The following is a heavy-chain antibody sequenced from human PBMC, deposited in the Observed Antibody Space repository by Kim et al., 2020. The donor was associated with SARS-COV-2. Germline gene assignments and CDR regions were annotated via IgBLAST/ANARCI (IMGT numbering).Heavy chain of an antibody. CDR2: IYSSGST. CDR3: AGDDDTLFTAMADRYYYYGMDV. Sequence: SETLSLTCAVSGGSISSYYWSWIRQPPGKGLQWIGYIYSSGSTNYNPSLKSRVTISVDTSKNQFSLKLRSVTAADTAAYYCAGDDDTLFTAMADRYYYYGMDVLCQGTTVTVSS. J-gene: IGHJ6*02. D-gene: IGHD5-18*01. V-gene: IGHV4-59*12. CDR1: GGSISSYY.